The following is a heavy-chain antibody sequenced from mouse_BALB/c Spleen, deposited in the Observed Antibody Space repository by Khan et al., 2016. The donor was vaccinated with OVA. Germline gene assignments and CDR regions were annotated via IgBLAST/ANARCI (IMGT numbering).Heavy chain of an antibody. V-gene: IGHV3-2*02. Sequence: EVPLVESGPGLVKPSQSLSLTCTVTGYSITSDYAWNWIRQFPGNKLEWMGYISYSGSTNYNPALKSRISITRDTSKNQFFLQLNSVTTEDTATYYCARDGSRYNYAMDYGGQGTSVTVS. CDR1: GYSITSDYA. J-gene: IGHJ4*01. CDR2: ISYSGST. CDR3: ARDGSRYNYAMDY. D-gene: IGHD2-3*01.